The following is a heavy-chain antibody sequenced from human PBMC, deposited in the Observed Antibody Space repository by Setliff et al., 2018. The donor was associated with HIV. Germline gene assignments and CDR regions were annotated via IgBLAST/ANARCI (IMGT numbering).Heavy chain of an antibody. CDR3: ARQSAATPDWIAP. CDR1: GGLVTSLY. D-gene: IGHD2-15*01. CDR2: IYFTGSY. V-gene: IGHV4-59*08. Sequence: SETLSLTCTVSGGLVTSLYWSWIRQPPGGGLEWIGYIYFTGSYYYNPSLKSRVTMSLDTSKNQFSLKLTSVTAAGTAMYYCARQSAATPDWIAPWGQGTLVTVSS. J-gene: IGHJ5*02.